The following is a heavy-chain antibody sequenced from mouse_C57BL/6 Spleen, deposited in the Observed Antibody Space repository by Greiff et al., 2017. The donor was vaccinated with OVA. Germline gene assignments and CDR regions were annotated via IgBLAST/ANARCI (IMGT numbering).Heavy chain of an antibody. CDR2: INPNNGGT. CDR3: ARWYYEYDGWYFDV. J-gene: IGHJ1*03. Sequence: VHVKQSGPELVKPGASVKIPCKASGYTFTDYNMDWVKQSHGKSLEWIGDINPNNGGTIYNQKFKGKATLTVDKSSSTAYMELRSLTSEDTAVYYGARWYYEYDGWYFDVWGTGTTVTVSS. D-gene: IGHD2-4*01. V-gene: IGHV1-18*01. CDR1: GYTFTDYN.